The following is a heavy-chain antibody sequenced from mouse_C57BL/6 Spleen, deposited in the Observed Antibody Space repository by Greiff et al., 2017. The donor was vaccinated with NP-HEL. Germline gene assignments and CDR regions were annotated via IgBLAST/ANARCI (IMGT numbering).Heavy chain of an antibody. J-gene: IGHJ4*01. CDR2: IHPNSGST. CDR1: GYTFTSYW. V-gene: IGHV1-64*01. Sequence: QVQLQQPGAELVKPGASVKLSCKASGYTFTSYWMHWVKQRPGQGLEWIGMIHPNSGSTNYNEKFKSKATLTVDKSSSTAYMQLSSLTSEDSAVYYCARSLIRTYYAMDYWGQGTSVTVSS. CDR3: ARSLIRTYYAMDY.